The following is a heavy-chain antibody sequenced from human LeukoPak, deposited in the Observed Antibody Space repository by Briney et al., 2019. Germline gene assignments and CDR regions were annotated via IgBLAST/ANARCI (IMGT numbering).Heavy chain of an antibody. V-gene: IGHV3-21*01. CDR3: AKGSSGWSYYFDY. CDR2: ISSSSSYI. D-gene: IGHD6-19*01. J-gene: IGHJ4*02. CDR1: GFTFSSYS. Sequence: GGSLRLSCAASGFTFSSYSMNWVRQAPGKGLEWVSSISSSSSYIYYADSVKGRFTISRDNAKNSLYLQMNSLRAEDTAVYYCAKGSSGWSYYFDYWGQGTLVTVSS.